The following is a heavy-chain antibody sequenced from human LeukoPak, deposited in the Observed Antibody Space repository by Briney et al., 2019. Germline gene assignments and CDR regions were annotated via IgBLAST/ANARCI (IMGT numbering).Heavy chain of an antibody. CDR1: GFTVSSNY. J-gene: IGHJ4*02. V-gene: IGHV3-66*01. D-gene: IGHD5-12*01. Sequence: VGSLRLSCAASGFTVSSNYMTGVRQAPGKGLEWLSVIYSGGDTYYADSVKGRVTLSRDNSKNTLYLQMNRLRAEDTAVYYCARRSGEGYFDCWGQGTMVTVSS. CDR2: IYSGGDT. CDR3: ARRSGEGYFDC.